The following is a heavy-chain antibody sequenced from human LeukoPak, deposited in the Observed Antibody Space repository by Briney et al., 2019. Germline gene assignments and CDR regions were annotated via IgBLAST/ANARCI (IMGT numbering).Heavy chain of an antibody. CDR3: ARSGQVVAHYYFDY. CDR2: IYYSGST. J-gene: IGHJ4*02. D-gene: IGHD2-15*01. Sequence: KPSETLSLTCTVSGGSISSSSYYWGWIRQPPGKGLEWIGSIYYSGSTYYNPSLKSRVTISVDTSKNQFSLKLSSVTAADTAVYYCARSGQVVAHYYFDYWGQGTLVTVSS. V-gene: IGHV4-39*07. CDR1: GGSISSSSYY.